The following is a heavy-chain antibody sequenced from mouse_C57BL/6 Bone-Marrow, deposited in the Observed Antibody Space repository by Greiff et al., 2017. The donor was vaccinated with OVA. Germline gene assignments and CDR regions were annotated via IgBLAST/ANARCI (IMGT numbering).Heavy chain of an antibody. CDR3: ANYDGYYDPSFAY. Sequence: QVQLKESGPGLVQPSQSLSITCTVSGFSLTSYGVHWVRQSPGKGLEWLGVIWRGGSTDYNAAFMSRLSITKDNSKSQVFFKMNSLQADDTAIYYCANYDGYYDPSFAYWGQGTLVTVSA. V-gene: IGHV2-5*01. J-gene: IGHJ3*01. CDR2: IWRGGST. D-gene: IGHD2-3*01. CDR1: GFSLTSYG.